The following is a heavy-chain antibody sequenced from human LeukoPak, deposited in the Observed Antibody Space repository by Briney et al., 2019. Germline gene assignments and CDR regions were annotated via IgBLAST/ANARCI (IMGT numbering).Heavy chain of an antibody. CDR3: ARRIYGNDAFDI. J-gene: IGHJ3*02. D-gene: IGHD4-17*01. CDR2: TYNRGST. Sequence: SETLSLTCTVSGGSISSSSFYWGWSRQPPGKGLEWSGSTYNRGSTYYNPSPTSRVTISVDTFKNQCSLKLSSVTAADTAVYYCARRIYGNDAFDIWGQGTMVTVSS. V-gene: IGHV4-39*07. CDR1: GGSISSSSFY.